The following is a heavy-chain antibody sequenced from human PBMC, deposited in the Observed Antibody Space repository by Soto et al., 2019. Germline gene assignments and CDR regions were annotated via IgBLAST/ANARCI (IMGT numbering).Heavy chain of an antibody. J-gene: IGHJ4*02. Sequence: QVLLVQSGAEVKKPGASVKVSCKASGYTFTSYGISWVRQAPVQGLEWMGWISAYNGNTNYAQKLQGRVTMTTDTSTSTAYMELRSLRSDDTAVYYCARATYYYDSRGDYPDYWGQGTLVTVSS. CDR1: GYTFTSYG. CDR3: ARATYYYDSRGDYPDY. D-gene: IGHD3-22*01. CDR2: ISAYNGNT. V-gene: IGHV1-18*01.